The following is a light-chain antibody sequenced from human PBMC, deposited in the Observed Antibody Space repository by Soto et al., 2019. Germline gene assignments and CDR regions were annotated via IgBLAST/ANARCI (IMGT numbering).Light chain of an antibody. CDR1: QSVSSN. Sequence: EIVFTKSRSPGSLCRGERATVSCRASQSVSSNLAWYQQKPGQAPRLLIYGASTRATGIPARFSGSGSGTDFSLTITSLQSEDFAVSYCQQYNDWPPWPFGQGTKVDIK. J-gene: IGKJ1*01. V-gene: IGKV3-15*01. CDR3: QQYNDWPPWP. CDR2: GAS.